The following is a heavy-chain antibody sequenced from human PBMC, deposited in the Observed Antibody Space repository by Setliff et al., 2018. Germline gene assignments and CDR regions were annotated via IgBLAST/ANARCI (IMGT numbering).Heavy chain of an antibody. Sequence: GGSLRLSCVASGFTFKNYGMHWVRQAPGKGLEWVAVIWYDGNNKDHADSVKGRFTISRDNSQNTVYLQMTNLRVEDTAIYYCAKDRVPDGKWDFDSSGPGILVTVSS. V-gene: IGHV3-33*06. CDR3: AKDRVPDGKWDFDS. D-gene: IGHD2-8*01. J-gene: IGHJ4*02. CDR2: IWYDGNNK. CDR1: GFTFKNYG.